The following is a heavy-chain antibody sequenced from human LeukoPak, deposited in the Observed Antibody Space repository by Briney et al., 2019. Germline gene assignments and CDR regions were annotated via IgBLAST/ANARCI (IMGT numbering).Heavy chain of an antibody. D-gene: IGHD2-2*02. V-gene: IGHV4-34*01. CDR1: GGSFSGYY. J-gene: IGHJ4*02. Sequence: SETLSLTCAVYGGSFSGYYWSWNRQPPGKGLEWIGEINHSGSTNYNPSLKSRVTISVDTSKNQFSLKLSPVTAADTAVYYCARGMGYCSSTSCYIGNWGQGTLVTVSS. CDR2: INHSGST. CDR3: ARGMGYCSSTSCYIGN.